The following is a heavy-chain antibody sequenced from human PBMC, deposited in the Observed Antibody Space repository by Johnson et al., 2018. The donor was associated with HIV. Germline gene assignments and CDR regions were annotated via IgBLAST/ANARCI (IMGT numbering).Heavy chain of an antibody. CDR1: GFTFTSYD. V-gene: IGHV3-13*01. J-gene: IGHJ3*02. Sequence: VQLVESGGGVVQPGGSLRLSCAASGFTFTSYDMHWVRQATGEGLDWISAIGTAGDTLYPGSVKGRFTISRDNSKNTLYLQMNSLRAEDTAVYYCGRDINYSNYVTDAFDIWGQGTVVTVSS. CDR3: GRDINYSNYVTDAFDI. CDR2: IGTAGDT. D-gene: IGHD4-11*01.